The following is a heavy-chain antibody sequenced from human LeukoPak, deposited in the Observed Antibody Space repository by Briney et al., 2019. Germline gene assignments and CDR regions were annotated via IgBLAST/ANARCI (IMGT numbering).Heavy chain of an antibody. J-gene: IGHJ1*01. CDR3: VKSSSSWSQFEYFQH. Sequence: GGSLRLSCSASGFTISSYAMHWVRQAPGKGLEYVSAISSNGGSTYNADSVRGRFTISRDNSKNTLYLQMSSLRAEDTAVYYCVKSSSSWSQFEYFQHWGQGTLVTVSS. D-gene: IGHD6-13*01. CDR1: GFTISSYA. V-gene: IGHV3-64D*06. CDR2: ISSNGGST.